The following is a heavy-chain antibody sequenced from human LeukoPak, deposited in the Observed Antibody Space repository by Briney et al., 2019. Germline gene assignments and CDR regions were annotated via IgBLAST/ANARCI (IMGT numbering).Heavy chain of an antibody. J-gene: IGHJ4*02. CDR1: GYTFTSYY. CDR3: ARGPHYYDSSGYYFDY. CDR2: ISAYNGNT. V-gene: IGHV1-18*04. D-gene: IGHD3-22*01. Sequence: GASVKVSCKASGYTFTSYYMHWVRQAPGQGLEWMGWISAYNGNTNYAQKLQGRVTMTTDTSTSTAYMELRSLRSDDTAVYYCARGPHYYDSSGYYFDYWGQGTLVTVSS.